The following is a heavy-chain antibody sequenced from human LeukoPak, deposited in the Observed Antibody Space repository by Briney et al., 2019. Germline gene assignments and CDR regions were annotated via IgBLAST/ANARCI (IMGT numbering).Heavy chain of an antibody. CDR1: GFNFSSYW. V-gene: IGHV3-7*01. CDR3: ARGAWYCSSTSCLIFDY. CDR2: IKQDGSEK. J-gene: IGHJ4*02. D-gene: IGHD2-2*01. Sequence: GGSLRLSCAASGFNFSSYWMSWVRQAPGKGLEWVANIKQDGSEKYYVDSVKGRFTISRDNAKNSLYLQMNSLRAEDTAVYYCARGAWYCSSTSCLIFDYWGQGTLVTVSS.